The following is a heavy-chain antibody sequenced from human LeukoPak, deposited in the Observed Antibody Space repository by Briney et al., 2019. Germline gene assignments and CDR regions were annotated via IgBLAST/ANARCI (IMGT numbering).Heavy chain of an antibody. CDR3: TKDPNGDYIGAFDP. V-gene: IGHV3-23*01. J-gene: IGHJ5*02. D-gene: IGHD4-17*01. CDR1: GITLSNYG. CDR2: ISGSGGST. Sequence: GGSLRLSCAVSGITLSNYGMSWVRQAPGKGLEWVAGISGSGGSTNYAASVKGRFTISRDNPKNTLYLQMNSLRADDTAIYYCTKDPNGDYIGAFDPWGQGTLVTVSS.